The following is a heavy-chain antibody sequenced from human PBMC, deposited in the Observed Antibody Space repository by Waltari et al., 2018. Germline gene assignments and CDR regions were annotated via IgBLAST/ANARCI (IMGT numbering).Heavy chain of an antibody. CDR3: ARDHRGYNWFDP. D-gene: IGHD3-10*01. J-gene: IGHJ5*02. CDR2: IYHSGST. Sequence: VSGYSISSGYYWGWIRQPPGKGLEWIGSIYHSGSTYYNPSLKSRVTISVDTSKNQFSLKLSSVTAADTAVYYCARDHRGYNWFDPWGQGTLVTVSS. CDR1: GYSISSGYY. V-gene: IGHV4-38-2*02.